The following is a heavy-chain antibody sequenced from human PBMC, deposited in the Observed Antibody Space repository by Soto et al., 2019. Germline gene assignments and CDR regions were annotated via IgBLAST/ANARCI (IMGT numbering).Heavy chain of an antibody. Sequence: ASVKVSCKVSGYTLTELSMHWVRQAPGKGLEWMGGFDPEDGETIYAQKFQGRVTMTEDTSTDTAYMELSSLRSEDTAVYYCATDLLTRYSSSWEGYWGQGTLVTVSS. CDR2: FDPEDGET. CDR1: GYTLTELS. V-gene: IGHV1-24*01. J-gene: IGHJ4*02. D-gene: IGHD6-13*01. CDR3: ATDLLTRYSSSWEGY.